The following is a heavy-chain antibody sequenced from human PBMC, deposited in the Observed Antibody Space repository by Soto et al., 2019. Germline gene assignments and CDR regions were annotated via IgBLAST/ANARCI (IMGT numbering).Heavy chain of an antibody. Sequence: QVQLVQSGAEVKKPGASVKVSCKASGYIFTSFYMHWVRQAPGQGLEWMGLIHPTDGRTGYAEKFQGRITMTRDTSTNTDYLQLSSLRSDDTAVYYCASDNSWDYGSGLMAWWFDPWGQGTLVTVSS. D-gene: IGHD3-10*01. CDR2: IHPTDGRT. J-gene: IGHJ5*02. V-gene: IGHV1-46*01. CDR3: ASDNSWDYGSGLMAWWFDP. CDR1: GYIFTSFY.